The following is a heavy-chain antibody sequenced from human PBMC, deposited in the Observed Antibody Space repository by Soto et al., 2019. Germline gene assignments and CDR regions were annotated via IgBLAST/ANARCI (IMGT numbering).Heavy chain of an antibody. Sequence: TSETLSLTCTVSGGSISNYYWSWIRQPPGKGLEWIAYFYYTGSTNYNPSLRSRVTISVDTSKNQFSLKLSSVTAADTAVYYCAKYYYDSNTYFYRWFDPWGQGTLVTVSS. V-gene: IGHV4-59*08. J-gene: IGHJ5*02. D-gene: IGHD3-22*01. CDR3: AKYYYDSNTYFYRWFDP. CDR2: FYYTGST. CDR1: GGSISNYY.